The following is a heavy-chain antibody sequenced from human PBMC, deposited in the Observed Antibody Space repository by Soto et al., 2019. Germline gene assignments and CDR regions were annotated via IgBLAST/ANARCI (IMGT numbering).Heavy chain of an antibody. CDR3: ARLVKDFWSSYFYYYYGMDV. V-gene: IGHV5-51*01. CDR2: IYPGDSDT. D-gene: IGHD3-3*01. J-gene: IGHJ6*02. CDR1: GCRFTSYW. Sequence: PVEPLKISCNGSGCRFTSYWIVWVRQMPGKGLEWMGIIYPGDSDTRYSPSFQGQVTISADQSISTAYLQWSSLKASDTAMYYCARLVKDFWSSYFYYYYGMDVWGQGTTVTVSS.